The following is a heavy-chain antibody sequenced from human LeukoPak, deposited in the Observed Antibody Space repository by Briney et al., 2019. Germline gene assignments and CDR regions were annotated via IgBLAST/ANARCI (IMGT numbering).Heavy chain of an antibody. Sequence: GGSLRLSCAASGFTFGSYSMNWVRQAPGKGLEWVSSISSSSSYIYYADSVKGRFTISRDTSNNMLYLQMNSLRAEDTAVYYCARVSESGNSDYWGQGTLVTVSS. CDR3: ARVSESGNSDY. D-gene: IGHD4-23*01. V-gene: IGHV3-21*01. J-gene: IGHJ4*02. CDR2: ISSSSSYI. CDR1: GFTFGSYS.